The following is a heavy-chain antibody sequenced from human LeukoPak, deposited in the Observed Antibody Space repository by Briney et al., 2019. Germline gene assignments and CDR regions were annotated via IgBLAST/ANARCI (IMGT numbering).Heavy chain of an antibody. J-gene: IGHJ6*03. V-gene: IGHV4-34*01. D-gene: IGHD2-15*01. CDR1: GGSFSGYY. Sequence: TSETLSLTCAVYGGSFSGYYWSWIRQPPGKGPEWIGEINHSGSTNYNPSLKSRVTISVDTSKNQFSLKLSSVTAADTAVYYCARVYSYYYYYMDVWGKGTTVTVSS. CDR3: ARVYSYYYYYMDV. CDR2: INHSGST.